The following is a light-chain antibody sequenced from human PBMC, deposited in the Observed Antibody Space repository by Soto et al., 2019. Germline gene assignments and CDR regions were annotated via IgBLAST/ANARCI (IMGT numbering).Light chain of an antibody. CDR2: ANS. CDR1: SSNIVAGYD. J-gene: IGLJ2*01. Sequence: QSVLTQPPSVSGAPGQRVTISCTGSSSNIVAGYDVHWFQKFPGTAPKLLIYANSNRPSGVPDRFSGSKSGASASLAITGLQAGDEADYYCQSYDSSLSVLFGGGTKLTVL. CDR3: QSYDSSLSVL. V-gene: IGLV1-40*01.